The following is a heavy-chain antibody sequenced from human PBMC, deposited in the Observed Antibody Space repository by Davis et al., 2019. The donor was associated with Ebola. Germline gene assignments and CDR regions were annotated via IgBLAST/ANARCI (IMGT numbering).Heavy chain of an antibody. J-gene: IGHJ4*02. Sequence: SVKVSCKASGGTFSSYTISWVRQAPGQGLEWMGRIIPILGIANYAQKFQGRVTITADKTTSTAYMELSSLRSEDTAVYYCARSGDSSGYSTNYFDYWGQGTLVTVSS. CDR2: IIPILGIA. CDR3: ARSGDSSGYSTNYFDY. D-gene: IGHD3-22*01. V-gene: IGHV1-69*02. CDR1: GGTFSSYT.